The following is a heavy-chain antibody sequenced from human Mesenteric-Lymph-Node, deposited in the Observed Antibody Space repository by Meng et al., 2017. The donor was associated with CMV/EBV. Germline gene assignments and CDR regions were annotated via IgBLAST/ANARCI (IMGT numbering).Heavy chain of an antibody. V-gene: IGHV1-69*05. CDR2: IIPIFGTT. Sequence: SVKVSCKASGYTFTSYGISWVRQAPGQGLEWMGGIIPIFGTTTYAQKFQGRVTITTDESTSTAYMELSSLRSEDTAVYYCARGSTHETYYYYYGMDVWGQGTTVTVSS. J-gene: IGHJ6*02. CDR3: ARGSTHETYYYYYGMDV. D-gene: IGHD2-2*01. CDR1: GYTFTSYG.